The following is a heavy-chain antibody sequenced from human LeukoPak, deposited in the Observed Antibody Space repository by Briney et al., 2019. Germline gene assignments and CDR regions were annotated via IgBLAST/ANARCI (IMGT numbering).Heavy chain of an antibody. CDR3: TRVKDSSSWYRGIFDY. J-gene: IGHJ4*02. CDR2: TRDKANSYTA. Sequence: GALRLSCAASGFTFSSYAMSWVRQAPGKGLEWVGRTRDKANSYTAEYAASVKGRFIISRDDSKNSLYLQMNSLKTEDTAVYYCTRVKDSSSWYRGIFDYWGQGTQVTVSS. V-gene: IGHV3-72*01. D-gene: IGHD6-13*01. CDR1: GFTFSSYA.